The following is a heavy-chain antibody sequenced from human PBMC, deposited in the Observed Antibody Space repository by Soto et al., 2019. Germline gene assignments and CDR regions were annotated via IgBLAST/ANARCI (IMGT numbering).Heavy chain of an antibody. Sequence: KTSETLSLTCTVSGGSIRGSPYYWGWIRQSPGKGLEWIGSVYYSGGANSNPSLGSRVTISVDTSRNQFSLKLFYVTAADTAVYYCTRRHVYSGNRESDSWGQGTLVTVSS. CDR2: VYYSGGA. V-gene: IGHV4-39*01. D-gene: IGHD1-26*01. J-gene: IGHJ4*02. CDR3: TRRHVYSGNRESDS. CDR1: GGSIRGSPYY.